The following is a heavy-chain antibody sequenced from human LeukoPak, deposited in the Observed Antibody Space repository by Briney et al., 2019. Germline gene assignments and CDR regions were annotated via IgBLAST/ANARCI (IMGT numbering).Heavy chain of an antibody. CDR1: GFTFSSYA. CDR2: ISGSGGST. CDR3: AKGDYENSGHNYGDY. J-gene: IGHJ4*02. Sequence: GGSLRLSCAVSGFTFSSYAMSWVRQAPGKGLEWISGISGSGGSTYYADSVKGRFTISRDNSKKTLYLQMNSLRAEDTAVYYCAKGDYENSGHNYGDYWGQGTLVTVSS. D-gene: IGHD3-22*01. V-gene: IGHV3-23*01.